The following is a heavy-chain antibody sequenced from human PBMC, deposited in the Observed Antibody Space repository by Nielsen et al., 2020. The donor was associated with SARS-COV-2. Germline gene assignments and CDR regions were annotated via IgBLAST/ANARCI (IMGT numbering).Heavy chain of an antibody. V-gene: IGHV4-4*07. CDR2: IYTSGST. CDR1: GGSISTYY. J-gene: IGHJ5*02. Sequence: SETLSLTCSVSGGSISTYYWSWIRQPAGKGLEWIGRIYTSGSTNYNPSLKSRVTISVDTSKNQFSLKLSSVTAADTAVYYCARGKGQYQLPGRNWFDPWGQGTLVTVSS. CDR3: ARGKGQYQLPGRNWFDP. D-gene: IGHD2-2*01.